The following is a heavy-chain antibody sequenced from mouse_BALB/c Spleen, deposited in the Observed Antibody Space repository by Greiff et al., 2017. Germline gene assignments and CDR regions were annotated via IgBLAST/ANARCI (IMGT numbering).Heavy chain of an antibody. Sequence: QVQLQQPGAELVRPGASVKLSCKASGYTFTSYWINWVKQRPGQGLEWIGNIYPSDSYTNYNQKFKDKATLTVDKSSSTAYMQLSSPTSEDSAVYYCGLYYGYAMDYWGQGTSVTVSS. CDR3: GLYYGYAMDY. CDR2: IYPSDSYT. J-gene: IGHJ4*01. D-gene: IGHD1-1*01. CDR1: GYTFTSYW. V-gene: IGHV1-69*02.